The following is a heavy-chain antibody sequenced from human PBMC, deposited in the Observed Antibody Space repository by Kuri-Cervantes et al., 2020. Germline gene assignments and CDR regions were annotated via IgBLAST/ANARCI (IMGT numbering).Heavy chain of an antibody. D-gene: IGHD1-26*01. Sequence: GESLKISCAASGFTFSGYWMNWVRQTPGNGLVWVSFINGDGSNTMYADSVKGRFTISRDNAKNTLYLQMNSLRDEDTAVYYCARVTREWELRYFDYWGQGTLVTVSS. J-gene: IGHJ4*02. CDR3: ARVTREWELRYFDY. CDR1: GFTFSGYW. V-gene: IGHV3-74*03. CDR2: INGDGSNT.